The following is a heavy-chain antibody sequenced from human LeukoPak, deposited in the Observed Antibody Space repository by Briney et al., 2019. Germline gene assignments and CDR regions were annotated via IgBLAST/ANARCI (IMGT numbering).Heavy chain of an antibody. CDR1: GFTFSSYA. J-gene: IGHJ3*02. CDR2: ISGSGGST. Sequence: GGSLRLSCAASGFTFSSYAMSWVRQAPVKGLEWVSAISGSGGSTYYADSVKGRFTISRDNSKNTLYLQMNSLRAEDTAVYYCAKDLANIIVVPAAIWDDAFDIWGQGTMVTVSS. V-gene: IGHV3-23*01. D-gene: IGHD2-2*01. CDR3: AKDLANIIVVPAAIWDDAFDI.